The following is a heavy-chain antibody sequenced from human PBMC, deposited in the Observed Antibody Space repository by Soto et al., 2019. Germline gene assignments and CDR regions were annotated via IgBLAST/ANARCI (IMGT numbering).Heavy chain of an antibody. V-gene: IGHV4-59*01. CDR1: GGSISRYY. J-gene: IGHJ3*02. CDR3: ARRYGAAFDI. CDR2: IFYSGST. Sequence: QVQLQESGPGLVKPSETLSLTCTVSGGSISRYYWSWIRQPPGKGLEWIGYIFYSGSTNYNPSLKSRVTISVDTSKNKFSLKLSSVTAADTAVYYCARRYGAAFDIWGHGTMVTVSS. D-gene: IGHD4-17*01.